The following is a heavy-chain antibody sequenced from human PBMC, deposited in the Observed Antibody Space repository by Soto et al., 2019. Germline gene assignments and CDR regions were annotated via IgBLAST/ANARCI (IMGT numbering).Heavy chain of an antibody. CDR1: GGSISSCH. D-gene: IGHD2-21*01. Sequence: LSLTCTVSGGSISSCHCSWIRQPQGKGLRLIGYSDYTWTTNSCPSLKCLVTIAVDTTNNLFSLKLRSVTAADTAVYYCARSPNVVYCCGEGSSRFHSWGQGTLVTVSS. V-gene: IGHV4-59*01. J-gene: IGHJ4*02. CDR3: ARSPNVVYCCGEGSSRFHS. CDR2: SDYTWTT.